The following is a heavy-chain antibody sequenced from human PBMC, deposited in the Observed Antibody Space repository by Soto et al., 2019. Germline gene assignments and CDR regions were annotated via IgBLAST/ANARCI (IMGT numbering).Heavy chain of an antibody. D-gene: IGHD4-17*01. V-gene: IGHV3-30*18. Sequence: QVQLVESGGGVVQPGRSLRLSCAASEFTFSNYGMHWVRQAPGKGLEWVAVISYDGNNKYYADSVKGRFTISRDNYKNTLYLQMDSLRAEDTAVYYCAQDLLLTPVTPPGVCGQGTMITVSS. CDR3: AQDLLLTPVTPPGV. CDR1: EFTFSNYG. J-gene: IGHJ3*01. CDR2: ISYDGNNK.